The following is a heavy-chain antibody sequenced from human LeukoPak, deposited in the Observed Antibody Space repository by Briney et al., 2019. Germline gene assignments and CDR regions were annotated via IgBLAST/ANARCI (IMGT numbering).Heavy chain of an antibody. V-gene: IGHV3-23*01. D-gene: IGHD3-22*01. CDR3: AKIPDYYYSSGYYPWDH. CDR1: GITFSSYG. CDR2: ISGSGGST. J-gene: IGHJ4*02. Sequence: GGSLRLSCAASGITFSSYGMSWVRQAPGKGLEWVSAISGSGGSTYHADSVKGRFTIPRDNSRNTLYLQMNSLRAEDTAVYYCAKIPDYYYSSGYYPWDHWGQGTLVTVSS.